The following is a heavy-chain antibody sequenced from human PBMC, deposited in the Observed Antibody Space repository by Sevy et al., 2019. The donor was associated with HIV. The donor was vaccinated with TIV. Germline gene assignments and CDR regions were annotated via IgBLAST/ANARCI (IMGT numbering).Heavy chain of an antibody. J-gene: IGHJ6*02. D-gene: IGHD2-21*02. CDR2: IWYDGSNK. CDR3: ARDGVVTAIDYYYGMDV. Sequence: GGSLRLSCAASGFTFSSYGMHWVRQAPGKGLEWVAVIWYDGSNKYCADSVKGRFTISRDNSKNTLYLQMNSLRAEDTAVYYCARDGVVTAIDYYYGMDVWGQGTTVTVSS. V-gene: IGHV3-33*01. CDR1: GFTFSSYG.